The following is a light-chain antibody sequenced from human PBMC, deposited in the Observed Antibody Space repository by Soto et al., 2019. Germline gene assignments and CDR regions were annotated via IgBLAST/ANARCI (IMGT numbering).Light chain of an antibody. Sequence: EIVLTQSPATLSLSPGERATLSCRASQSVNTYLAWYQQKPGQAPRLLIYAASNRATDIPARFRGSGSGTDFTLTSSSLEPYDVGFYYCHQRSTWPLTFGGGTKVEIK. CDR3: HQRSTWPLT. J-gene: IGKJ4*01. CDR2: AAS. CDR1: QSVNTY. V-gene: IGKV3-11*01.